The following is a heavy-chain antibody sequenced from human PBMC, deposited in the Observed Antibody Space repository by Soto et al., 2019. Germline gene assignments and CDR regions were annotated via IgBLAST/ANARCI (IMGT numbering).Heavy chain of an antibody. D-gene: IGHD3-10*01. CDR2: ISSDGSDK. CDR1: GFTFSSYA. V-gene: IGHV3-30*09. CDR3: ARDRQYGAGFIDV. Sequence: QVQLVESGGGVVQPGRSLRLSCAASGFTFSSYAMHWVRQAPGKGLEWVAVISSDGSDKYYADSVKGRFAISRDNSKNTLYVQLNRMRAEDTALYYCARDRQYGAGFIDVGGQGTTVTVSS. J-gene: IGHJ6*02.